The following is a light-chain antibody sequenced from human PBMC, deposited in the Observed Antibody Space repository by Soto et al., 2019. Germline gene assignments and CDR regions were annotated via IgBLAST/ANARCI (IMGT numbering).Light chain of an antibody. CDR2: AAS. CDR3: LQDYNYPWT. Sequence: IHMTQSPSTLSGSVGDRVTIACRASQTISSWLAWYQQKPGKAPKLLIYAASSLQSGVPSRFSGSGSGTDFTLTISSLQPEDFATYYCLQDYNYPWTFGQGTKVDIK. V-gene: IGKV1-6*01. J-gene: IGKJ1*01. CDR1: QTISSW.